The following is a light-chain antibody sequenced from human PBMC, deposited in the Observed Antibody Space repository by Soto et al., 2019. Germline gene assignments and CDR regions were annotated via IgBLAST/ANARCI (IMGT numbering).Light chain of an antibody. CDR2: WAS. CDR3: QQYYSTPLT. J-gene: IGKJ3*01. Sequence: DIVMTQSPDSLAVYLGDRATINCKSSQSVLYSSNNKNYLAWYQQKPGQPPKLLIYWASTRESGVPDRFSGSGSGTEFTLTSSSLQAEDVAVYYCQQYYSTPLTFGPGTKVDIK. V-gene: IGKV4-1*01. CDR1: QSVLYSSNNKNY.